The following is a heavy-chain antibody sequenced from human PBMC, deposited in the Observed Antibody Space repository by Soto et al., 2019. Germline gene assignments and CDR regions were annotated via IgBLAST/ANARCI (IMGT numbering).Heavy chain of an antibody. J-gene: IGHJ6*02. CDR3: AKDRRGRDGYNFGTRYYYGMDV. V-gene: IGHV1-69*13. D-gene: IGHD5-12*01. CDR1: GGTFSSYA. CDR2: IIPIFGPA. Sequence: GASVKVSCKASGGTFSSYAISWVRQAPGQGLEWMGGIIPIFGPANYAQKSQGRVTITADESTSTAYMELSSLRSEDTAVYYCAKDRRGRDGYNFGTRYYYGMDVWGQGTTVTVSS.